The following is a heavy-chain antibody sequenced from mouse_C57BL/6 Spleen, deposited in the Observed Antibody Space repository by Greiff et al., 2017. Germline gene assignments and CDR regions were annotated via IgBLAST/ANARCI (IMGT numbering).Heavy chain of an antibody. V-gene: IGHV1-82*01. CDR1: GYAFSSSW. J-gene: IGHJ1*03. D-gene: IGHD2-5*01. Sequence: QVQLQQSGPELVKPGASVKISCKASGYAFSSSWMNWVKQRPGKGLEWIGRIYPGDGDTNYNGKFKGKATLTADKSSSTAYMQLSSLTSEDSAVYFCAKRVYSNPWYFDVWGTGTTVTVSS. CDR2: IYPGDGDT. CDR3: AKRVYSNPWYFDV.